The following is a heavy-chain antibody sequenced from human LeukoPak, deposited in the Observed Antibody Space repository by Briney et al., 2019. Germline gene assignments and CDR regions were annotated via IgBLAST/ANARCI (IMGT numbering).Heavy chain of an antibody. Sequence: GGSLRLSCAASGFTFSDYYMSWIRQAPGKGLEWVSYISSSGSTIYYADSVKGRFTISRDNAKNSLYLQMNSLRAEDTAVYYCAGRAYYCDSSGYNNWFDPWGQGTLVTVSS. V-gene: IGHV3-11*01. CDR2: ISSSGSTI. CDR3: AGRAYYCDSSGYNNWFDP. D-gene: IGHD3-22*01. J-gene: IGHJ5*02. CDR1: GFTFSDYY.